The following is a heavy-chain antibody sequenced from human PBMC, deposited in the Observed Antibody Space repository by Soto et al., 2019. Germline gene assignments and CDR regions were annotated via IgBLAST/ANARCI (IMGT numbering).Heavy chain of an antibody. V-gene: IGHV4-4*07. CDR2: IYSSGNT. Sequence: QVHLQESGPELVKPSETLYLTCSVSGGTISGYYWTWIRQPAGKGLEWIGRIYSSGNTKYNPSLQSRVTMSLDTSNNQFSLGLTSVTAADTAVYYCARGQRFSDWFDPWGQGTLVTVSS. CDR3: ARGQRFSDWFDP. J-gene: IGHJ5*02. CDR1: GGTISGYY. D-gene: IGHD3-3*01.